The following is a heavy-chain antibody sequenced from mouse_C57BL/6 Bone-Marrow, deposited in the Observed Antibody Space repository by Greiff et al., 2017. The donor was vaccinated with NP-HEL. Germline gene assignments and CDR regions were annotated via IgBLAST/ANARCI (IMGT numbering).Heavy chain of an antibody. CDR1: GYTFTSYG. V-gene: IGHV1-81*01. CDR3: ASGYYYAMDY. Sequence: VKLVESGAELARPGASVKLSCKASGYTFTSYGISWVKQRTGQGLEWIGEIYPRSGNTYYNEKFKGKATLTADKSSSTAYMELRSLTSEDSAVYFCASGYYYAMDYWGQGTSVTVSS. J-gene: IGHJ4*01. D-gene: IGHD2-2*01. CDR2: IYPRSGNT.